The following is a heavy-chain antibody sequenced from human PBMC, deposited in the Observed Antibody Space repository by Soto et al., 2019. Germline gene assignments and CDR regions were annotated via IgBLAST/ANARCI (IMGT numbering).Heavy chain of an antibody. V-gene: IGHV4-34*01. CDR1: GGSFSGYY. CDR3: AREVGYYSAARRNLYFDY. J-gene: IGHJ4*02. Sequence: SETLSLTCAVSGGSFSGYYWSWVRQTPGKGLEWIGDINHTGDTNYNPSLKSRVMISVGTAKTQFSLNVTSVTAADTAVYYCAREVGYYSAARRNLYFDYWGPGTLVTVSS. D-gene: IGHD2-15*01. CDR2: INHTGDT.